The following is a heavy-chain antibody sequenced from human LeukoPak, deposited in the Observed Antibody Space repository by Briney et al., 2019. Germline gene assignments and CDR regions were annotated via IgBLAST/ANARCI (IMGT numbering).Heavy chain of an antibody. Sequence: GGSLRLSCAASGFTFSSYWMSWVRQAPGKGLEWVANIKQDGSDKYYVDSVKGRFTISRDNAKTSLYLQMNSLRAEDTAVHYCARLYYYGSGSYNRPFDYWGQGTLVTVSS. D-gene: IGHD3-10*01. CDR2: IKQDGSDK. J-gene: IGHJ4*02. CDR1: GFTFSSYW. CDR3: ARLYYYGSGSYNRPFDY. V-gene: IGHV3-7*04.